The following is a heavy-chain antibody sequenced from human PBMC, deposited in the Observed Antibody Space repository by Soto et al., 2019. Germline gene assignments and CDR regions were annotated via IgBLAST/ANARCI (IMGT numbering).Heavy chain of an antibody. CDR2: ISSSSSYI. D-gene: IGHD6-19*01. CDR3: ARESRLSQWLVRGAEYFQH. Sequence: EVQLVESGGGLVKPGGSLRLSCAASGFTFSSYSMNWVRQAPGKGLEWVSSISSSSSYIYYADSVKGRFTISRDNAKNSLYLQMNSLRAEDTAVYYCARESRLSQWLVRGAEYFQHWGQGTLVTVSS. CDR1: GFTFSSYS. J-gene: IGHJ1*01. V-gene: IGHV3-21*01.